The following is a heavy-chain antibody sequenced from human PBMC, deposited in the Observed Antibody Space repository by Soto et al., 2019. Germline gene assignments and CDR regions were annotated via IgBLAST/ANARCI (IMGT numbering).Heavy chain of an antibody. J-gene: IGHJ4*02. CDR2: ISGSGSYG. Sequence: LRLSCSASGFTFTDYYMTWIRQAPGKGLEWVSYISGSGSYGKYADSVKGRFTISRDNAKKLLYLQMNSLGAEDTAIYYCARDSSIVPRTLDHWGQGTLVTVSS. CDR3: ARDSSIVPRTLDH. D-gene: IGHD6-6*01. CDR1: GFTFTDYY. V-gene: IGHV3-11*06.